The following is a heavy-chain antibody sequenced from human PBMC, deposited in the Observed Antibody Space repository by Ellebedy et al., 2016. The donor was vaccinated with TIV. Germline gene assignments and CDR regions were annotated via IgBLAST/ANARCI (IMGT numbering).Heavy chain of an antibody. V-gene: IGHV4-4*07. CDR1: GGSINSYY. J-gene: IGHJ2*01. CDR2: IYTSGST. Sequence: SETLSLXXTVSGGSINSYYWSWIRQPAGKGLEWIGRIYTSGSTNYNPSLKSRVTISVDKSKDQFSLKLSSVTAADTAVYYCARDHRPFSYWYFDLWGRGTLVTVSS. CDR3: ARDHRPFSYWYFDL. D-gene: IGHD2/OR15-2a*01.